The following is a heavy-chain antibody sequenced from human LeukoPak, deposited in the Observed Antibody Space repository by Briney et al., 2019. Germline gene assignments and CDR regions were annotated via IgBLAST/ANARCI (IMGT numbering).Heavy chain of an antibody. CDR2: INTDGSST. Sequence: PGGSVTLSCAASGFTFRSYWMHWVRQAPGKGLVWVSQINTDGSSTTYADSVKGRFTISRDNAKNTLYLQMNSLRAEDTAVYYCARELASGDWGQGTLVTVSS. CDR1: GFTFRSYW. D-gene: IGHD6-13*01. J-gene: IGHJ4*02. V-gene: IGHV3-74*01. CDR3: ARELASGD.